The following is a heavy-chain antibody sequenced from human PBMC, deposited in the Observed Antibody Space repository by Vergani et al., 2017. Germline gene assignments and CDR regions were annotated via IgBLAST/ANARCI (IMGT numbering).Heavy chain of an antibody. Sequence: QLQLQQSGPGLVKPSETLFLTCTVSADSISSGSYYWGWIRQPPGKSLEWIGSIYYSGLTYYNPSLKSRVAISVDPSKNQFSLKLNSVTAADTAVYYCGRVADFYGLGSRLLDLWGQGILVTVSS. J-gene: IGHJ5*02. V-gene: IGHV4-39*07. CDR1: ADSISSGSYY. CDR3: GRVADFYGLGSRLLDL. D-gene: IGHD3-10*01. CDR2: IYYSGLT.